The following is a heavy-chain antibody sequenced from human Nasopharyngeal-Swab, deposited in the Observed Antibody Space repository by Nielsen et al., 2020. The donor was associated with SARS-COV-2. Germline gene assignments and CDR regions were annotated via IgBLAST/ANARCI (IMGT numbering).Heavy chain of an antibody. Sequence: GALKISCAASGFTVSSNYMSWVRQAPGKGLEWVSVIYSGGSTYYADSVKGRFTISRDNSKNTLYPQMNSLRAEDTAVYYCARGGTNYYDSSGYEVDYWGQGTLVTVSS. D-gene: IGHD3-22*01. CDR3: ARGGTNYYDSSGYEVDY. V-gene: IGHV3-53*01. CDR1: GFTVSSNY. J-gene: IGHJ4*02. CDR2: IYSGGST.